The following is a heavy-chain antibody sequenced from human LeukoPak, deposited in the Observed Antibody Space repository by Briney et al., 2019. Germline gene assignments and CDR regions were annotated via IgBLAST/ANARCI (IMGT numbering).Heavy chain of an antibody. CDR3: AKDEGSYYSYYFDY. CDR2: ISWNSGTI. Sequence: PGGSLRLSCAASGFTFDDYAMHWVRQAPGKGLEWVSGISWNSGTIGYADSVKGRFTISRDSAKNSLYLQMNSLRAEDTALYYCAKDEGSYYSYYFDYWGQGTLVTVSS. V-gene: IGHV3-9*01. CDR1: GFTFDDYA. J-gene: IGHJ4*02. D-gene: IGHD1-26*01.